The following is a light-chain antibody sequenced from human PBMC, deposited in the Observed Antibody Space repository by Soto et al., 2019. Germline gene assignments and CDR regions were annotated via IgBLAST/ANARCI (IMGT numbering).Light chain of an antibody. CDR3: SSFTGIRTPYV. V-gene: IGLV2-14*01. CDR1: SSDIGNYNY. Sequence: QSALTQPASVSGSPGQSITISCTGTSSDIGNYNYVSWYQQYPGKVPNLIIYEVSNRPSGVSNRFSGSKSGNTASLNISGIQAEDEADYYCSSFTGIRTPYVFGTRTKVTV. CDR2: EVS. J-gene: IGLJ1*01.